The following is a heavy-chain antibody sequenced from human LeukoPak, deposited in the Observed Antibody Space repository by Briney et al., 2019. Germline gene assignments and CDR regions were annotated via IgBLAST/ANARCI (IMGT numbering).Heavy chain of an antibody. CDR1: GYSISSGYY. J-gene: IGHJ4*02. CDR2: INHSGST. CDR3: ARGHYVWGSYRYTRFDY. D-gene: IGHD3-16*02. V-gene: IGHV4-38-2*02. Sequence: SETLSLTCTVSGYSISSGYYWGWIRQPPGKGLEWIGEINHSGSTNYNPSLKSRVTISVDTSKNQFSLKLSSVTAADTAVYYCARGHYVWGSYRYTRFDYWGQGTLVTVSS.